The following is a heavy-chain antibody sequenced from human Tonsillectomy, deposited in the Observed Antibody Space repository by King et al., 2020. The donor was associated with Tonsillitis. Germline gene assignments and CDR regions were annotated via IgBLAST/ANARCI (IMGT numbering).Heavy chain of an antibody. D-gene: IGHD5-24*01. V-gene: IGHV4-59*11. CDR3: ARGMGWLQGDHFDF. J-gene: IGHJ4*02. Sequence: LQLQESGPGLVKPSETLSLTCTVSGGSISSHYWSWIRQPPGKGLEWIGYIYYSWNTNYNPSLKSRVTLSVDTSKNRFSLKLSSVTAADTAVYYCARGMGWLQGDHFDFWGQGTLVTVSS. CDR1: GGSISSHY. CDR2: IYYSWNT.